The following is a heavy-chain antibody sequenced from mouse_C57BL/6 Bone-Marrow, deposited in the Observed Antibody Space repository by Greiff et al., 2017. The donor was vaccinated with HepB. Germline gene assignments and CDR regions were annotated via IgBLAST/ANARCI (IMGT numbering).Heavy chain of an antibody. CDR2: IWRGGST. Sequence: VKLVESGPGLVQPSQSLSITCTVSGFSLTSYGVHWVRQSPGKGLEWLGVIWRGGSTDYNAAFMSRLSITKDNSKSQVFFKMNSLQADDTAIYYCAPYGNLYYAMDYWGQGTSVTVSS. CDR3: APYGNLYYAMDY. V-gene: IGHV2-5*01. D-gene: IGHD2-1*01. J-gene: IGHJ4*01. CDR1: GFSLTSYG.